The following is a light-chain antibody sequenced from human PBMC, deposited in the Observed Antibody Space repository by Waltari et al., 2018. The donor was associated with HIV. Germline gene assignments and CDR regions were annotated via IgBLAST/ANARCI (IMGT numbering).Light chain of an antibody. CDR3: ATWDDSLNGVA. Sequence: QSVLTQPPSASGTPGQRVTISCSGSSSNIGSNTVNWYQQLPGTAPKLLIYNNNQRPSGVPDRFSGSKSGTSASLAIGGLQSEDEANYYCATWDDSLNGVAFGGGTKLTVL. J-gene: IGLJ2*01. CDR1: SSNIGSNT. V-gene: IGLV1-44*01. CDR2: NNN.